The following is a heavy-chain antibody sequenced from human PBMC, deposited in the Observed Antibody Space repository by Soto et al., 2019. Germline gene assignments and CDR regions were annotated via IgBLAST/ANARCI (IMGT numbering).Heavy chain of an antibody. CDR1: GFSLTTSGVG. V-gene: IGHV2-5*02. CDR2: IYWDDDK. J-gene: IGHJ4*02. D-gene: IGHD3-10*01. Sequence: QITLKESGPTLVRPTQTLTLTCTFSGFSLTTSGVGVGWIRQPPGKALEWLAVIYWDDDKRYSSSLRSRLTIAKDTSKNQRVLTTTNMHPVDTATYYCAHHPYYGLGSYSFDYWGQGTLVTVSS. CDR3: AHHPYYGLGSYSFDY.